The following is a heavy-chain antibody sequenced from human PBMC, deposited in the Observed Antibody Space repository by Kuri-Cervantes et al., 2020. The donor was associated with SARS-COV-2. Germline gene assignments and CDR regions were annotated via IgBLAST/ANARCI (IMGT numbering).Heavy chain of an antibody. D-gene: IGHD1-1*01. V-gene: IGHV4-31*02. CDR2: IYYSGST. J-gene: IGHJ6*02. CDR1: Y. CDR3: ARGPGRSYYYYYGMDV. Sequence: YWIGWVRQMPGKGREWIGYIYYSGSTYYNPSLKSRVTISVATYKNQFSLKLSSVTAADTAVYYCARGPGRSYYYYYGMDVWGQGTTVTVSS.